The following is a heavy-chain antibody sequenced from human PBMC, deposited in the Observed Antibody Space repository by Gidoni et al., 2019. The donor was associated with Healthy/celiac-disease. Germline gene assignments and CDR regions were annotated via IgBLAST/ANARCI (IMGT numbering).Heavy chain of an antibody. Sequence: QVQLQESGPGLVKPSWNLSLTCAGSGGSVSSSNWRSWVRQPPGTGLEWIGEIYHRGSTNYNPSLKSRVTISVDKSKNQFSLKLSSVTAADTAVYYCARINTIAAAGTYWYFDLWGRGTLVTVSS. J-gene: IGHJ2*01. D-gene: IGHD6-13*01. CDR3: ARINTIAAAGTYWYFDL. CDR2: IYHRGST. CDR1: GGSVSSSNW. V-gene: IGHV4-4*02.